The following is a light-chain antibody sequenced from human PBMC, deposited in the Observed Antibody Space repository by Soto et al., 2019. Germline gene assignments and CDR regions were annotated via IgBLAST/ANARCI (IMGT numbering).Light chain of an antibody. CDR1: QSVRIN. Sequence: EIVMTQSPATLAVSPGERATLSCRASQSVRINVAWYQQKNGQDPRLLVYGASTRASGIPDRFSGSGSGTEFTLTISSLQSEDFAVYYCQEYSKWPSRTFGPGTKVEIK. J-gene: IGKJ1*01. V-gene: IGKV3-15*01. CDR3: QEYSKWPSRT. CDR2: GAS.